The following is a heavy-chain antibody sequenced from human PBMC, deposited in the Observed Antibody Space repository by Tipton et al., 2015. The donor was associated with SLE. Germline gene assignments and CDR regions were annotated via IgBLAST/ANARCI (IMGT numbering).Heavy chain of an antibody. Sequence: SLRLSCAASGFTFSSYWMHWVRQAPGKGLVWVSRISSDGSSTVYAGSVKGRFTISRDNAKNTLYLQMNSLRAEDTAVYYCAADKRYYFDYWGQGTLVTVSS. V-gene: IGHV3-74*01. J-gene: IGHJ4*02. CDR2: ISSDGSST. CDR3: AADKRYYFDY. CDR1: GFTFSSYW. D-gene: IGHD3-9*01.